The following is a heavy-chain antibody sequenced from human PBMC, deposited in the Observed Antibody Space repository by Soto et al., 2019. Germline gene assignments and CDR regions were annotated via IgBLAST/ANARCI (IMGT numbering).Heavy chain of an antibody. CDR2: INSDGSST. V-gene: IGHV3-74*01. J-gene: IGHJ5*02. Sequence: GGSLRLSCAASGFTFSSYWMHWVRQAPGKGLVWVSRINSDGSSTSYADSVKGRFTISRDNAKNTLYLQMNSLRAEDTAVYYCAREGYSSSWYSWFDPWGQGTLVTVSS. CDR3: AREGYSSSWYSWFDP. D-gene: IGHD6-13*01. CDR1: GFTFSSYW.